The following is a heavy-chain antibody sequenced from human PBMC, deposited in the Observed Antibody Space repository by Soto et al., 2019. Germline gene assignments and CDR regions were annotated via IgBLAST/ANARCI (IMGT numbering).Heavy chain of an antibody. V-gene: IGHV1-18*04. J-gene: IGHJ5*02. CDR1: GYTFTSYG. Sequence: ASVKVSCKASGYTFTSYGISWVRQAPGQGLEWMGWISAYNGNTNYAQKLQGRVTTTTDTSTSTAYMELRSLRSDDTAVYYCARVSYYYDSSGYYFGWFDPWGQGTLVTVSS. CDR3: ARVSYYYDSSGYYFGWFDP. D-gene: IGHD3-22*01. CDR2: ISAYNGNT.